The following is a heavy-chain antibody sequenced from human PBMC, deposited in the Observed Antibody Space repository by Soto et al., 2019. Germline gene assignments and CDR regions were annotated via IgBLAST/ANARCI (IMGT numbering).Heavy chain of an antibody. CDR1: GFTFNSYG. J-gene: IGHJ4*02. CDR3: ARGPSYSDSYFDH. CDR2: ISFDGNNK. V-gene: IGHV3-30*03. Sequence: GGSLRLSCAASGFTFNSYGMHWVRQAPGKGLEWVVVISFDGNNKYYADSVEGRFTISRDNSKNTVYLQMNSLRLEDTAVYYCARGPSYSDSYFDHWGQGTLVTVSS. D-gene: IGHD4-17*01.